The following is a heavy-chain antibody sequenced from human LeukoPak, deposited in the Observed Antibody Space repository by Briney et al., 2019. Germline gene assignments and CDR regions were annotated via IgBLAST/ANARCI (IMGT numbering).Heavy chain of an antibody. Sequence: ASVTVSCTPSGYTFTSYGISWVRQAPGQGLEWMGWISGYNGDTNYAQKFQGRVVMTTDTSTSTAYMELRSLRSDDTAVYYCARDLGSSGWYSYWGQGTLATVSS. D-gene: IGHD6-19*01. V-gene: IGHV1-18*01. J-gene: IGHJ4*02. CDR1: GYTFTSYG. CDR2: ISGYNGDT. CDR3: ARDLGSSGWYSY.